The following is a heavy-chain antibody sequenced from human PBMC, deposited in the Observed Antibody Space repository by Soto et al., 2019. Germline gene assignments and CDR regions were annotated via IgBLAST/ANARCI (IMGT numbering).Heavy chain of an antibody. D-gene: IGHD3-3*01. CDR3: ARDPIATIFGLDQHDY. V-gene: IGHV4-30-4*01. Sequence: PSETLSLTCTVSGGSISSGDYYWSWIRQPPGKGLEWIGYIYYSVSTYYNPSLKSRVTISVDTSKNQFSLKLSSVTAADTAVYYCARDPIATIFGLDQHDYWGQGTLVTVSS. J-gene: IGHJ4*02. CDR2: IYYSVST. CDR1: GGSISSGDYY.